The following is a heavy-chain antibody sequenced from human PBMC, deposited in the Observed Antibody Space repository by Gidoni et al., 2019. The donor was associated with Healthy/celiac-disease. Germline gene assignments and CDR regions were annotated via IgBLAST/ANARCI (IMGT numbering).Heavy chain of an antibody. CDR2: IIPIFGTA. J-gene: IGHJ4*02. V-gene: IGHV1-69*01. CDR3: ASPKSSGQYSYGPYVFDY. D-gene: IGHD5-18*01. Sequence: QVQLVQSGAEVKKPASSVKVSCKASGGTFSSYAISWVRQAPGQGLEWMGGIIPIFGTANYAQKFQGRVTITADESTSTAYMELSSLRSEDTAVYYCASPKSSGQYSYGPYVFDYWGQGTLVTVSS. CDR1: GGTFSSYA.